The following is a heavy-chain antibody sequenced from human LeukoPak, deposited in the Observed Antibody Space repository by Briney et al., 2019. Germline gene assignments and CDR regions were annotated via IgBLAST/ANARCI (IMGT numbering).Heavy chain of an antibody. CDR1: GYTFTNYD. D-gene: IGHD3-22*01. CDR2: MNPNSGNT. CDR3: ASDTSHTGGYYYREDAFDV. V-gene: IGHV1-8*01. Sequence: ASVKVSCKASGYTFTNYDINWVRQATGQGLEWMGWMNPNSGNTGYAQKFQGRVTMTRNTSISTAYMGLNSLTSEDTAVYYCASDTSHTGGYYYREDAFDVWGQGTMVTVSS. J-gene: IGHJ3*01.